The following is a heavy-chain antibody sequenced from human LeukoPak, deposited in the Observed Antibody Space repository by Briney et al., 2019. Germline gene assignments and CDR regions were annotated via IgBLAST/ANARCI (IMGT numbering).Heavy chain of an antibody. Sequence: ASVTVSCKASGYTFTGYYMHWVRQAPGQGLEWMGWINPNSGGTNYAQKFQGRVTMTRDTSISTAYMELSRLRSDDTAVYYCARTGGLTGNYSPPDIWGQGTLVTVSS. CDR3: ARTGGLTGNYSPPDI. CDR2: INPNSGGT. D-gene: IGHD7-27*01. J-gene: IGHJ4*02. CDR1: GYTFTGYY. V-gene: IGHV1-2*02.